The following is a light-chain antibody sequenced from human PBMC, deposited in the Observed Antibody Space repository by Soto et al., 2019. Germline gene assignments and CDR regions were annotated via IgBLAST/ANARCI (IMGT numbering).Light chain of an antibody. V-gene: IGLV2-14*01. Sequence: QSALTQPASVSGSPGQSITISCTGTSSDVGGYNYVSWYQQHPGKAPKLMIYDLSNRPSGVSNRFSGSKSGNTASLTISGLQAEDEADYCCSSYTSSSTFYVFGTGTKLTVL. CDR3: SSYTSSSTFYV. CDR1: SSDVGGYNY. J-gene: IGLJ1*01. CDR2: DLS.